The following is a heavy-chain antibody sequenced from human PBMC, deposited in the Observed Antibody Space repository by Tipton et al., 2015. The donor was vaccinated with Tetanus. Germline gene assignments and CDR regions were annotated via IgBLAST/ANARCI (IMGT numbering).Heavy chain of an antibody. D-gene: IGHD1-1*01. CDR2: ISASGSII. J-gene: IGHJ4*02. CDR1: GLTFSDYT. Sequence: GSLRLSCAASGLTFSDYTMNWVRQAPGKGLEWVSYISASGSIIFYADSVRGRFTISRDNAKDSLYLQMNSLRDEDTAVYFCACQRRGNWFDYWGQGTLVTVSS. CDR3: ACQRRGNWFDY. V-gene: IGHV3-48*02.